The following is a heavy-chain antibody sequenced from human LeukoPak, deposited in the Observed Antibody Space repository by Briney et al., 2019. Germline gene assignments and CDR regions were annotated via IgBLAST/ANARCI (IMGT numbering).Heavy chain of an antibody. V-gene: IGHV4-30-4*01. CDR1: GGSISSGDYY. Sequence: PSQTLSLTCTVSGGSISSGDYYWSWIRQPPGKGPEWIGYIYYSGSTYYNPSLKSRVAISVDTSKNQFSLKLSSVTAADTAVYYCARYCSSTSAKNFDYWGQGTLVTVSS. CDR3: ARYCSSTSAKNFDY. J-gene: IGHJ4*02. D-gene: IGHD2-2*01. CDR2: IYYSGST.